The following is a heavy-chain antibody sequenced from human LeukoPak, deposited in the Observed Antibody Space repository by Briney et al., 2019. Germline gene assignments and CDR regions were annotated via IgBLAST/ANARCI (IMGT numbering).Heavy chain of an antibody. Sequence: PGGSLRLSCAASGFTFSDYSMNWVRQAPGKGLEWVSSITSNSNTYYADSVKGRFTLSRGNTKNSLFLQMNSLRAEDTAVYHCARDPGRGDYWGQGTLVTVSS. CDR2: ITSNSNT. V-gene: IGHV3-69-1*01. CDR3: ARDPGRGDY. CDR1: GFTFSDYS. J-gene: IGHJ4*02.